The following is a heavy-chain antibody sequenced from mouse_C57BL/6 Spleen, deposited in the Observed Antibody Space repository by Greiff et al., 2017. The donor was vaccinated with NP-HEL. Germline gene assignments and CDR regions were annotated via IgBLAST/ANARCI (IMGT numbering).Heavy chain of an antibody. V-gene: IGHV1-69*01. CDR2: IDPSDSYT. CDR3: ARNHHSNDFDY. D-gene: IGHD2-5*01. Sequence: VQLQQSGAELVMPGASVKLSCKASGYTFTSYWMHWVKQRPGQGLEWIGEIDPSDSYTNYNQKFKGKSTLTVDKSSSTAYMQLSSLTSEDSAAYYRARNHHSNDFDYWGQGTTLTVSS. CDR1: GYTFTSYW. J-gene: IGHJ2*01.